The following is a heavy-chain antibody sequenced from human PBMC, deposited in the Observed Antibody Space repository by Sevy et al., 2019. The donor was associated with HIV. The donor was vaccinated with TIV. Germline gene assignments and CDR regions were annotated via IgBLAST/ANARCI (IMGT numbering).Heavy chain of an antibody. CDR3: AREYSSSSHYYYGMDV. J-gene: IGHJ6*02. CDR1: GSTFSSYA. V-gene: IGHV1-69*13. Sequence: ASVKVSCKASGSTFSSYAISWVRQAPGQGLEWMGGIIPIFGTANYAQKFQGRVTITADESTSTAYMELSSLRSEDTAVYYCAREYSSSSHYYYGMDVWGQGTTVTVSS. CDR2: IIPIFGTA. D-gene: IGHD6-6*01.